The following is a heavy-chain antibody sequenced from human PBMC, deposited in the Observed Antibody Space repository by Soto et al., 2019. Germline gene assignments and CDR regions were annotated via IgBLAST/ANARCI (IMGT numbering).Heavy chain of an antibody. CDR2: ISFDGGKT. CDR1: GFIFSSYG. J-gene: IGHJ6*02. V-gene: IGHV3-30*03. Sequence: GGSLRLSCAASGFIFSSYGIHWFRQAPGKGLEWVAVISFDGGKTYYADSVKGRFTISRDNSKNTLDLQMNSLRAEDTAVYYCARDAAFEGRYFDWLLLAHYYGMDIWGQGTTVTVS. D-gene: IGHD3-9*01. CDR3: ARDAAFEGRYFDWLLLAHYYGMDI.